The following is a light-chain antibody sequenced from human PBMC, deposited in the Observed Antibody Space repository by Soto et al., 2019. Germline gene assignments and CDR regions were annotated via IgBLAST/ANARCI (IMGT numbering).Light chain of an antibody. CDR3: QQYNSYS. CDR1: QGTNSY. V-gene: IGKV1-9*01. CDR2: AAS. J-gene: IGKJ1*01. Sequence: SQSPSSLSASVGDRVTITCRASQGTNSYLAWYQQGPGKAPKLLIYAASTLQSGVPLRFSGSGSGTEFTLTISSLQPDDFATYYCQQYNSYSFAQGTKVAIK.